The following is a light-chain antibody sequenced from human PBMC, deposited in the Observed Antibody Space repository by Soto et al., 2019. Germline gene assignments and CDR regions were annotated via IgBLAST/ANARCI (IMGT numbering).Light chain of an antibody. CDR2: GAS. CDR3: QQYNNWGT. J-gene: IGKJ1*01. Sequence: EIVMTQSPATLSVSPGERATLSCRASQSVSSNLAWYQHKPGQAPRLLIYGASTRATGIPGRFSGSGSGTEFTLTISSLQSEDFAVYYCQQYNNWGTFGQGTKVEIK. V-gene: IGKV3-15*01. CDR1: QSVSSN.